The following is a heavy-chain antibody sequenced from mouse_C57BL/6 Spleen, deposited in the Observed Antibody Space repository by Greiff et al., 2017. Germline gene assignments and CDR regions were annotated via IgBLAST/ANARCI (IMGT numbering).Heavy chain of an antibody. CDR3: AGHYGYDGGFAY. CDR2: IYPGNGDT. D-gene: IGHD2-2*01. CDR1: GYTFTSYN. Sequence: QVQLKQSGAELVRPGASVKMSCKASGYTFTSYNMHWVKQTPRQGLEWIGAIYPGNGDTSYNQKFKGKATLTVDKSSSTAYMQLSSLTSEDSAVYFCAGHYGYDGGFAYWGQGTLVTVSA. V-gene: IGHV1-12*01. J-gene: IGHJ3*01.